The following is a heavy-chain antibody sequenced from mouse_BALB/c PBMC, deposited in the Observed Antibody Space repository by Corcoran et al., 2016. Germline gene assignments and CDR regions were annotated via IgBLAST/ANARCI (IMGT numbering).Heavy chain of an antibody. Sequence: QVTLKESGPGILQPSQTLSLTCSFSGFSLSTSGMGVSWIRQPSGKGLEWLAHIYWDDDKRYNPSLKSRLTISKYTSSNQVFLKITRVDTADTATYYCARRAPFDTTASFDYWGQGTTLTVSS. D-gene: IGHD1-2*01. CDR2: IYWDDDK. CDR3: ARRAPFDTTASFDY. V-gene: IGHV8-12*01. J-gene: IGHJ2*01. CDR1: GFSLSTSGMG.